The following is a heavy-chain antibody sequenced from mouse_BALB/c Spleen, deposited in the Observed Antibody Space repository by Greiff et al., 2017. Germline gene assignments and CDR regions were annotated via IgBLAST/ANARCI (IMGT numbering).Heavy chain of an antibody. J-gene: IGHJ4*01. D-gene: IGHD1-1*02. CDR3: ARGWDAMDY. V-gene: IGHV5-17*02. CDR1: GFTFSSFG. Sequence: EVKLVESGGGLVQPGGSRKLSCAASGFTFSSFGMHRVRQAPEKGLEWVAYISSGSSTIYYADTVKGRFTISRDNPKNTLFLQMTSLRSEDTAMYYCARGWDAMDYWGQGTSVTVSS. CDR2: ISSGSSTI.